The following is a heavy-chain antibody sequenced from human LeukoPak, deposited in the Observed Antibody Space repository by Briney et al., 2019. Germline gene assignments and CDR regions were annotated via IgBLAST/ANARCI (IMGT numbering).Heavy chain of an antibody. V-gene: IGHV1-69*13. J-gene: IGHJ4*02. CDR1: GGTFSSYA. D-gene: IGHD2-21*02. CDR3: ALSAYCGGDCYLDY. CDR2: IIPIFGTA. Sequence: SVKVSCKASGGTFSSYAISWVRQAPGQGLEWMGGIIPIFGTANYAQKFQGRVTITADESTSTAYMELSSLRSEDTAVYYCALSAYCGGDCYLDYWGQGTLVTVSS.